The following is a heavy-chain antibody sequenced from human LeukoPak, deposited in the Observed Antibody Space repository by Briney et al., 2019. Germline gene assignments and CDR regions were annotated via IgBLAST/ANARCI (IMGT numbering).Heavy chain of an antibody. Sequence: PGGSLRLSCAASGFTFSNYAMTWVRQAPGKGLEWVSAISGSGGSTYYADSVKGRFTISRDNSKNTLYLQMNSLRAEDTAVYYCAKGYEWGMPTSFDYWGQGTLVTVSS. CDR2: ISGSGGST. CDR1: GFTFSNYA. D-gene: IGHD2-8*02. J-gene: IGHJ4*02. CDR3: AKGYEWGMPTSFDY. V-gene: IGHV3-23*01.